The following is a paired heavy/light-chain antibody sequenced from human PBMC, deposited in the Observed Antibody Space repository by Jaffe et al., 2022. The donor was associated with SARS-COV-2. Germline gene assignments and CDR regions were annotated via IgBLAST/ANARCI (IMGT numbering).Heavy chain of an antibody. CDR2: ISSSGSTI. D-gene: IGHD4-17*01. CDR3: ARDYQAKDYGGNSGFVDY. J-gene: IGHJ4*02. V-gene: IGHV3-11*01. Sequence: QVQLVESGGGLVKPGGSLRLSCAASGFTFSDYYMSWIRQAPGKGLEWVSYISSSGSTIYYADSVKGRFTISRDNAKNSLYLQMNSLRAEDTAVYYCARDYQAKDYGGNSGFVDYWGQGTLVTVSS. CDR1: GFTFSDYY.
Light chain of an antibody. CDR1: QGISSY. V-gene: IGKV1-8*01. J-gene: IGKJ3*01. CDR3: QQYYSYPPFT. Sequence: AIRMTQSPSSFSASTGDRVTITCRASQGISSYLAWYQQKPGKAPKLLIYAASTLQSGVPSRFSGSGSGTDFTLTISCLQSEDFATYYCQQYYSYPPFTFGPGTKVDIK. CDR2: AAS.